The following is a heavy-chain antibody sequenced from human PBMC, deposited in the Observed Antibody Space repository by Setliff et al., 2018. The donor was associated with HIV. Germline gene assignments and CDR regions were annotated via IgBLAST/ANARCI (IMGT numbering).Heavy chain of an antibody. J-gene: IGHJ4*02. V-gene: IGHV1-18*01. CDR3: ARGVPVLRYFDWLSRLGY. Sequence: GASVKVSCKASGYTFTSYDINWVRQATGQGLEWMGWISAYNGNTNYAQKLQGRVTMTTDTSTSTVYMELSSLRSEDTAVYYCARGVPVLRYFDWLSRLGYWGQGTLVTVSS. CDR2: ISAYNGNT. CDR1: GYTFTSYD. D-gene: IGHD3-9*01.